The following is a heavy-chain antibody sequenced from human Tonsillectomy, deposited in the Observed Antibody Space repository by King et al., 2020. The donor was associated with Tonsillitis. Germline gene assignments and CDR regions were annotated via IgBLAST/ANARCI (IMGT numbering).Heavy chain of an antibody. J-gene: IGHJ3*02. V-gene: IGHV1-18*01. CDR1: GYTFTSYG. CDR3: ARRARYDILTGYREDAFDI. CDR2: ISAYNGNT. Sequence: VQLVQSGAEVKKPGASVKVSCKASGYTFTSYGISWVRQAPGQGLEWMGWISAYNGNTNYAQKLQGRVTMTTDTSTSTAYMELRSLRSDDTAVYYCARRARYDILTGYREDAFDIWGQGTMVTVSS. D-gene: IGHD3-9*01.